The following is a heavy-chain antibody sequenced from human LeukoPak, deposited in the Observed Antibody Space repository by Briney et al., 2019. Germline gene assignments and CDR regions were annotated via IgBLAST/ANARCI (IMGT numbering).Heavy chain of an antibody. CDR2: IYYSGST. CDR3: ARDGTKLLGYGMDV. V-gene: IGHV4-31*03. J-gene: IGHJ6*02. CDR1: GGSISSGGYY. Sequence: SQTLSLTCTVSGGSISSGGYYWSWIRQHPGKGLECIGYIYYSGSTYYNPSLKSRVTISVDTSKNQFSLKLSSVTAADTAVYYCARDGTKLLGYGMDVWGQGTTVTVPS. D-gene: IGHD3-16*01.